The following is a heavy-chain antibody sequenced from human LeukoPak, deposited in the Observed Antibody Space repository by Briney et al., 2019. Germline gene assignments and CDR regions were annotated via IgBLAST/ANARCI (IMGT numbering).Heavy chain of an antibody. V-gene: IGHV3-23*01. CDR3: ARGGNAFDI. CDR2: IYGGGSGST. Sequence: PGGSLRLSCVASGFTFSKYTMSWVRQAPGKGLEWVSGIYGGGSGSTFYAESVKGRFTISRDNSKNTLYLQMNSLRVEDTAAYYCARGGNAFDIWGQGTMVTVSS. J-gene: IGHJ3*02. CDR1: GFTFSKYT.